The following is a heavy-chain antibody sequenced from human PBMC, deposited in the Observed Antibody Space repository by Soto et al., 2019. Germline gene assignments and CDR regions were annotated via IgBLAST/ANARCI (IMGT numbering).Heavy chain of an antibody. CDR1: GFTFSSYA. CDR2: ISGSGGST. D-gene: IGHD3-10*01. Sequence: GGSLRLSCAASGFTFSSYAMSWVRQAPGKGLEWVSAISGSGGSTYYADSVKGRFTISRDNSKNTLYLQMNSLRAEDTAVYYCAKNPVITMVRGVIMSPYYFDYWGQGTLVTVSS. CDR3: AKNPVITMVRGVIMSPYYFDY. J-gene: IGHJ4*02. V-gene: IGHV3-23*01.